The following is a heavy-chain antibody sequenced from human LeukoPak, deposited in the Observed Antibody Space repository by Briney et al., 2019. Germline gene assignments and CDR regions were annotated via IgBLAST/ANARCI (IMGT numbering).Heavy chain of an antibody. J-gene: IGHJ5*02. CDR3: AKAGPGRDDILTGYWFWFDP. CDR2: ISWNSGSI. V-gene: IGHV3-9*01. D-gene: IGHD3-9*01. Sequence: PGGSLRLSCAASEFTFDDYAMHWVRQAPGKGLEWVSGISWNSGSIGYADSVKGRFTISRDNAKNSLYLQMNSLRAEDTALYYCAKAGPGRDDILTGYWFWFDPWGQGTLVTVSS. CDR1: EFTFDDYA.